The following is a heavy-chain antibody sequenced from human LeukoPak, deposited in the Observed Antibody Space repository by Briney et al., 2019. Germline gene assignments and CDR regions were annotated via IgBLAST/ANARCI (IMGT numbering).Heavy chain of an antibody. CDR1: GFIFSNYA. CDR2: INGSGDTT. V-gene: IGHV3-23*01. Sequence: GGSLRLSCAASGFIFSNYAMSWVRQAPGKGLEWVSVINGSGDTTYYADSVKGRFTISRDNSKNSLYLQMNSLRAEDTAVYFCGRAMDVWGQGTTVTVSS. CDR3: GRAMDV. J-gene: IGHJ6*02.